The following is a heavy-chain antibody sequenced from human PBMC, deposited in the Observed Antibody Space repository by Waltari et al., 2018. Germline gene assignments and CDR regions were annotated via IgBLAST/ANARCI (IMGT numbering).Heavy chain of an antibody. CDR2: ISSDGSDT. D-gene: IGHD1-1*01. J-gene: IGHJ4*02. CDR1: GITLSDYW. V-gene: IGHV3-74*01. Sequence: EVQLVESGGGLVQPGGSLRLSCAASGITLSDYWMHWVRQAPGKGLVWVSLISSDGSDTLYADSVKGRFTISRDSANNTVYLQMNTLRPEDTAVYYCATLRGTLGGYWGQGTLVTVSS. CDR3: ATLRGTLGGY.